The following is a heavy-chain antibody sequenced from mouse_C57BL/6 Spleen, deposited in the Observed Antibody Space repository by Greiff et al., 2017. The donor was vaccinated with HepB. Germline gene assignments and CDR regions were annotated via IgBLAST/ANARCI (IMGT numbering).Heavy chain of an antibody. J-gene: IGHJ2*01. CDR3: AMGLNWESDFDY. CDR2: ISSGSSTI. V-gene: IGHV5-17*01. Sequence: EVKLVESGGGLVKPGGSLKLSCAASGFTFSDYGMHWVRQAPEKGLEWVAYISSGSSTIYYADTVKGRFTISRDNAKNTLFLQMTSLRSEDTAMYYWAMGLNWESDFDYWGQGTTLTVSS. CDR1: GFTFSDYG. D-gene: IGHD4-1*01.